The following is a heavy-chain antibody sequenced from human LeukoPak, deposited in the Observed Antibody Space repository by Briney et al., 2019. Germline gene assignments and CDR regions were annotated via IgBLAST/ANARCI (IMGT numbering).Heavy chain of an antibody. Sequence: HPGGSLRLSCAASGFTFSNYWMHWVRQAPGKGLVWVSRINTAGNSTSYADSVKGRFTISRDNAKNTLYLQMKSLRDEDTAVYYCARAQAVTGTGGFDPWGQGTLVTVSS. J-gene: IGHJ5*02. CDR2: INTAGNST. V-gene: IGHV3-74*01. CDR3: ARAQAVTGTGGFDP. CDR1: GFTFSNYW. D-gene: IGHD6-19*01.